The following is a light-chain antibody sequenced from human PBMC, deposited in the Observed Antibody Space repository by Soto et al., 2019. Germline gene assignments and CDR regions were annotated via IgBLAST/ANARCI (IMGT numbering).Light chain of an antibody. V-gene: IGLV2-14*03. CDR1: TNDVGGYNY. CDR2: GVT. Sequence: QSALTQPASVSGSPGQSITISCSGTTNDVGGYNYVSWYQQHPGKAPKLLIYGVTDRPSGVSSRFSGSKSGNAASLTISGLQAEDEGDYYCSSYTSSGTPYVFGSGTKLTVL. CDR3: SSYTSSGTPYV. J-gene: IGLJ1*01.